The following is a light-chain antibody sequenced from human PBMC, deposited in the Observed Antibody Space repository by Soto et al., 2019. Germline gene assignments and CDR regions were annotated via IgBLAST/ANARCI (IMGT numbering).Light chain of an antibody. J-gene: IGKJ1*01. CDR3: QQSYITPPT. CDR1: QSIRSS. V-gene: IGKV1-39*01. CDR2: AAS. Sequence: DIQITQSPSSLSASSGDRVTITCRASQSIRSSLNWYQQKPGKAPKPLIYAASSLHSGVPSRFSGSGSGTDFTLTISSLQPDDFATYYCQQSYITPPTFGQGTKVDIK.